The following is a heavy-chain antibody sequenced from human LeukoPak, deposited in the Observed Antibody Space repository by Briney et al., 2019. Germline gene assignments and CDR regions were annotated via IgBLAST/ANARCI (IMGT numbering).Heavy chain of an antibody. CDR3: ATGDTPTVFYMDV. V-gene: IGHV1-69*06. CDR1: GGTFSSYV. D-gene: IGHD5-18*01. CDR2: FVPIFGTT. J-gene: IGHJ6*03. Sequence: SVKVSCKASGGTFSSYVFNWVRQAPGQGLEWMGRFVPIFGTTNHAQKFQDRVTFTADKSTSTVYMELSNLRSDDTAVYYCATGDTPTVFYMDVWAKGTTVTVSS.